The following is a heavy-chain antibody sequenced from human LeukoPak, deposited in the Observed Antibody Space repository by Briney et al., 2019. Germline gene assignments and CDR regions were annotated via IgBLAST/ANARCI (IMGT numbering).Heavy chain of an antibody. V-gene: IGHV1-46*01. CDR2: INPRGGSA. J-gene: IGHJ6*02. Sequence: ASVKVSCKASGYTFTNFYMHWVRQVPGQGLEWMGIINPRGGSASSAQKFQGRVTLTRDTSTSTAYMELSSLRSEDTAVYHCAGETLNGMDVWGQGTTVTVSS. CDR1: GYTFTNFY. CDR3: AGETLNGMDV.